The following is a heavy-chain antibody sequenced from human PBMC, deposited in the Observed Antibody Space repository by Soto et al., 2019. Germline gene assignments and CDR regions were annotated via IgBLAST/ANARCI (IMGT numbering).Heavy chain of an antibody. Sequence: QVQLVQSGAEVKKPGASVKVSCKASGYTFTSFDINWVRQATGQGIEWMGWMNPNSGNTGYAQKFQGRVTMTRNTSISTVYMEPSSLRCEDTAIYYCARAYTWGISAPGTWAQGSVVTVSS. V-gene: IGHV1-8*01. CDR2: MNPNSGNT. CDR1: GYTFTSFD. CDR3: ARAYTWGISAPGT. D-gene: IGHD6-13*01. J-gene: IGHJ4*02.